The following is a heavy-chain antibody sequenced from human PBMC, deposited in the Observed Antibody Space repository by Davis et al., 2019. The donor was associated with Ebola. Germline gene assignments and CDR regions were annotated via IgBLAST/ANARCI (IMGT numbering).Heavy chain of an antibody. CDR1: GYTFSNYD. V-gene: IGHV1-2*06. Sequence: ASVKVSCKASGYTFSNYDINWVRQAPGQGLEWMGRINPNFGGKIYAQKFQDRVTMTIDTSINTAYLELDRLRSDDTAVYYCARGHTYGRWDDWFDPWGQGTLVTVSS. CDR2: INPNFGGK. CDR3: ARGHTYGRWDDWFDP. J-gene: IGHJ5*02. D-gene: IGHD5-18*01.